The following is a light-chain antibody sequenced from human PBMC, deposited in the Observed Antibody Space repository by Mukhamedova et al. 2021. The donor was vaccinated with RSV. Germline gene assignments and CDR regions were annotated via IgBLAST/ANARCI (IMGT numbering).Light chain of an antibody. Sequence: WYQRRVHGKAPKLLMYDASNLETGVPARFSGSGSGTDFTFTISSLQPEDIATYYCQQYDNITPFGGGTKVEIK. CDR2: DAS. J-gene: IGKJ4*01. V-gene: IGKV1-33*01. CDR3: QQYDNITP.